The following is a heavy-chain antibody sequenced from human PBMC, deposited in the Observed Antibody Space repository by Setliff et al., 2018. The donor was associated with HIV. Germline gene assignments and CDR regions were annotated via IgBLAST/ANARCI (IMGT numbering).Heavy chain of an antibody. D-gene: IGHD5-12*01. Sequence: PSETLSLTCAVSGYSISSGYYWGWIRQPPGKGLEWIGSILHSAATNYNPSLKSRVTISIDTSKNQFSLKLTSVTAADTAVYYCARRGAYGYDYFDYWGPGILVTVSS. CDR2: ILHSAAT. CDR1: GYSISSGYY. V-gene: IGHV4-38-2*01. J-gene: IGHJ4*02. CDR3: ARRGAYGYDYFDY.